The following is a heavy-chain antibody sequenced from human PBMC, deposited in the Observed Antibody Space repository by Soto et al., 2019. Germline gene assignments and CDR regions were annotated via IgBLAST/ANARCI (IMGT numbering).Heavy chain of an antibody. J-gene: IGHJ6*02. CDR3: ARVYDFWSGSPHYYYYGMDV. Sequence: ASVKVSCKASGGTFSSYAISWVRQAPGQGLEWMGGIIPTFGTANYAQKFQGRVTITADESTSTAYMELSSLRSEDTAVYYCARVYDFWSGSPHYYYYGMDVWGQGTTVTVSS. CDR2: IIPTFGTA. CDR1: GGTFSSYA. V-gene: IGHV1-69*13. D-gene: IGHD3-3*01.